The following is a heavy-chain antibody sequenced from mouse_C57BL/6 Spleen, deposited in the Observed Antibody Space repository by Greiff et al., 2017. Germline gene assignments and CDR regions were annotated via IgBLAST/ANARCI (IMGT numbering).Heavy chain of an antibody. CDR3: ARDPGSFDY. Sequence: EVQLVESGGGLVKPGGSLKLSCAASGFTFSSYAMSWVRQTPEKRLEWVATLSDGGSYTYYPDNVKGRFTISRDNAKNNLYLQMSHLKSEDTAMYYCARDPGSFDYWGQGTTLTVSS. J-gene: IGHJ2*01. CDR2: LSDGGSYT. V-gene: IGHV5-4*01. CDR1: GFTFSSYA.